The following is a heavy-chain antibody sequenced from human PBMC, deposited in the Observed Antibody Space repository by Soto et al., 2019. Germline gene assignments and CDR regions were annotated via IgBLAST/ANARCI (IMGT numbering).Heavy chain of an antibody. Sequence: QLQLQESGPGLVKPSETLSLTCTVSGGSISSSSYYWGWIRQPPGKGLEWIGSIYYSGSTYYNPSLKSRVTISVDTSKNQFSLKLSSVTAADTAVYYCARPHVQYGSGSQNWFDPWGQGTLVTVSS. CDR3: ARPHVQYGSGSQNWFDP. CDR1: GGSISSSSYY. J-gene: IGHJ5*02. D-gene: IGHD3-10*01. V-gene: IGHV4-39*01. CDR2: IYYSGST.